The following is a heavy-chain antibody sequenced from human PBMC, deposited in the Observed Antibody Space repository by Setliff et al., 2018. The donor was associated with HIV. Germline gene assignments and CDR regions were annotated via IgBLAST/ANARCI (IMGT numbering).Heavy chain of an antibody. CDR3: ASRVPPIKDSSGWYGYMDV. CDR1: GFTFNNYG. Sequence: PGGSLRLSCAASGFTFNNYGIHWVRQAPGKGLEWVAVIWFDGTDKYYADSVKGRFTVSGDISRNTLYLQMTSLRAEDTAVYYCASRVPPIKDSSGWYGYMDVWGKGTTVTVSS. V-gene: IGHV3-33*01. D-gene: IGHD6-19*01. J-gene: IGHJ6*03. CDR2: IWFDGTDK.